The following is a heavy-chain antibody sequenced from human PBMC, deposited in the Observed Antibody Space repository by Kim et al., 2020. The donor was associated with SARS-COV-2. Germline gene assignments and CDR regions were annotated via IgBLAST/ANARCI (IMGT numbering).Heavy chain of an antibody. D-gene: IGHD6-19*01. V-gene: IGHV3-23*01. CDR2: IGAGGART. CDR3: AKLGRGSVPGYNAFDV. CDR1: GFTFTSYA. Sequence: GGSLRLSCAASGFTFTSYAMNWVRQAPGKGLDWVSTIGAGGARTYYADSVKGRFTISRDNSKNTLFLQMNSLRAEDTAVYYCAKLGRGSVPGYNAFDVWGQGTMVTVSS. J-gene: IGHJ3*01.